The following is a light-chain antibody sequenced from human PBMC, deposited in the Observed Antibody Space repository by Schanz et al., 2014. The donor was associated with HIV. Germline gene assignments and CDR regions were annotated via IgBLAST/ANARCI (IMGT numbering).Light chain of an antibody. CDR1: SSDVGGYNY. CDR2: DVS. J-gene: IGLJ3*02. Sequence: QSALTQPASVSGSPGQSITISCTGTSSDVGGYNYVSWYQQHPGKAPKLMIYDVSNRPSGVSNRFSGSKSGNTASLTISGLQAEDEADYYCCSYAGTNNLWVFGGGTKLTVL. V-gene: IGLV2-14*01. CDR3: CSYAGTNNLWV.